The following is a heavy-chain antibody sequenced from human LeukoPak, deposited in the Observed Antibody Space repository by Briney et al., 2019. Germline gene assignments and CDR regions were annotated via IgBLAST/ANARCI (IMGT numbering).Heavy chain of an antibody. CDR3: AREEWYYFDF. J-gene: IGHJ4*02. CDR2: ISYDGNNK. CDR1: GFTFNTYA. Sequence: GGTLRLSCAASGFTFNTYAIHWVRQAPGKGLEWVAVISYDGNNKYYVDSVKGRFTIARDNSKNTVFLQMSSLRAEDMAVYYCAREEWYYFDFWGQGTLGTVSS. D-gene: IGHD3-3*01. V-gene: IGHV3-30-3*01.